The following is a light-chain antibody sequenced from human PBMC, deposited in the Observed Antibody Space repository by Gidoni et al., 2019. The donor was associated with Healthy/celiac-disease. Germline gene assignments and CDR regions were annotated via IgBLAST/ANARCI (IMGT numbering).Light chain of an antibody. CDR2: DAS. V-gene: IGKV1-5*01. CDR1: QSISSW. Sequence: DIQMTQSPSTLSASVGDRVNITCRASQSISSWLAWYQQKPGKAPKLLIYDASSLESWVPSRFSGSRSGTELTLTISSLQPDDFATYYCQQYNSYPTFGQGTKLEIK. J-gene: IGKJ2*01. CDR3: QQYNSYPT.